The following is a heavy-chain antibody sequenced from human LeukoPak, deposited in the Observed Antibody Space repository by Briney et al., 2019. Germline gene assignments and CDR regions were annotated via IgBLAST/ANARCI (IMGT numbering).Heavy chain of an antibody. CDR1: GGTFSSYA. J-gene: IGHJ3*02. CDR3: ASGRNLPANRDAFDI. D-gene: IGHD1-26*01. Sequence: ASVTVSCTASGGTFSSYAISWVRQAPGQGLEWMGGIIPIFGTANYAQKFQGRVTITADESTSTAYMELSSLRSEDTAVYYCASGRNLPANRDAFDIWGQGTMVTVSS. V-gene: IGHV1-69*13. CDR2: IIPIFGTA.